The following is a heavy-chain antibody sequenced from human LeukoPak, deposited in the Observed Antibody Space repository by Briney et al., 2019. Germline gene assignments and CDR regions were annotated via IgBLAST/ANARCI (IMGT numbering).Heavy chain of an antibody. D-gene: IGHD1-14*01. CDR3: ARAAQPGFDP. CDR1: GLTFSSYT. CDR2: ISSDSGTI. J-gene: IGHJ5*02. Sequence: GGSLRLSCGASGLTFSSYTMNWVRQAPGKGLEWVSYISSDSGTIYYADSVKGRFTISRDNAKNSLYLQMNSLRAEDTAVYYCARAAQPGFDPWGQGTLVTVSS. V-gene: IGHV3-48*01.